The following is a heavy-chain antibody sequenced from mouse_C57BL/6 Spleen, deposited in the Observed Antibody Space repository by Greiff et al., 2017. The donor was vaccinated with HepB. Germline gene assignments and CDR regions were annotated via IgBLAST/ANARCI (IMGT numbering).Heavy chain of an antibody. D-gene: IGHD1-1*01. CDR3: KPHGFDY. V-gene: IGHV14-4*01. Sequence: VQLKESGAELVRPGASVKLSCTASGFNIKDDYMHWVKQRPEQGLEWIGWIDPENGDTEYASKFQGKATITADTSSNTAYLQLSSLTSEDTAVYYCKPHGFDYWGQGTTLTVSS. CDR2: IDPENGDT. CDR1: GFNIKDDY. J-gene: IGHJ2*01.